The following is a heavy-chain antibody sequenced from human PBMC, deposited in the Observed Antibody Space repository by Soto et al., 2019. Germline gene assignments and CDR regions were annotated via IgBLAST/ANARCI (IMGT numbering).Heavy chain of an antibody. Sequence: QVQLQESGPGLVKPSEILSITCTVSGGSISSYYWSWIRQPPGKGLEWIGYFYYSGITNYKPSLKSRVTISVDTSKNQFSLKLSSVTAADTAVYYCARYKSNYYYGMDVWGQGTTVTVS. J-gene: IGHJ6*02. D-gene: IGHD1-20*01. CDR1: GGSISSYY. V-gene: IGHV4-59*01. CDR2: FYYSGIT. CDR3: ARYKSNYYYGMDV.